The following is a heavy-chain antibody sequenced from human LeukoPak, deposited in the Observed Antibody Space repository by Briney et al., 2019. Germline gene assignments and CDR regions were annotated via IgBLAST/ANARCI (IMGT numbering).Heavy chain of an antibody. CDR1: GHTFTSYD. D-gene: IGHD2-15*01. CDR3: ASIDLNCSGGSCYFANYYYYGMDV. V-gene: IGHV1-8*01. CDR2: MNPNGGNT. Sequence: ASVKVSCKASGHTFTSYDINWVRQATGQGLEWMGWMNPNGGNTGYAQKFQGRVTMTRNTSISTAYMELSSLRSEDTAVYYCASIDLNCSGGSCYFANYYYYGMDVWGQGTTVTVSS. J-gene: IGHJ6*02.